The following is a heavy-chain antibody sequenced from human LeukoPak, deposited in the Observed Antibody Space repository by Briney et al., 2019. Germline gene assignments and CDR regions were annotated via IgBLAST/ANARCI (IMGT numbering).Heavy chain of an antibody. Sequence: GGSLRLSCAASGFTFSTYSMNWVRQAPGKGLEWVSYISSSTSTIYYADSVKGRFTISRDNAKNSLYLQMNSLRDEDTAVYYCARAGGDGYNPMWDYWGQGTLVTVSS. CDR2: ISSSTSTI. CDR3: ARAGGDGYNPMWDY. J-gene: IGHJ4*02. V-gene: IGHV3-48*02. D-gene: IGHD5-24*01. CDR1: GFTFSTYS.